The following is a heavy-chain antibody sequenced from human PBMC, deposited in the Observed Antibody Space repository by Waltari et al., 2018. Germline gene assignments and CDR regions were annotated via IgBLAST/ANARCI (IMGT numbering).Heavy chain of an antibody. J-gene: IGHJ6*02. CDR2: INAGNGNR. Sequence: QVQLVQSGAEVKKPGASVKVSCKASGYTFTRYAMHWVRQAPGQRLEWMGWINAGNGNRKYSQKFQGRVTITRDTSASTAYMEMSSLRSEDTAVYYCARDLSVSAAGIGSHYYYYYGMDVWGQGTTVTVSS. CDR3: ARDLSVSAAGIGSHYYYYYGMDV. CDR1: GYTFTRYA. D-gene: IGHD6-13*01. V-gene: IGHV1-3*01.